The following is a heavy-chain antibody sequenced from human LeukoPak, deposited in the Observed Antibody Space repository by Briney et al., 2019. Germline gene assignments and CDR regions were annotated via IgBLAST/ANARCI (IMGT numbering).Heavy chain of an antibody. J-gene: IGHJ4*02. Sequence: SGPTLVNPTQSLTLTCTFSGFSLSTSGVGVGWIRQPPGKALEWLAVIYWDGDKRYSPSLKSRLTITKDTSKNQVVLTMINLDPVDTATYYCAYREYGPFDNWGSGTLVTVSS. CDR3: AYREYGPFDN. CDR2: IYWDGDK. CDR1: GFSLSTSGVG. D-gene: IGHD2/OR15-2a*01. V-gene: IGHV2-5*02.